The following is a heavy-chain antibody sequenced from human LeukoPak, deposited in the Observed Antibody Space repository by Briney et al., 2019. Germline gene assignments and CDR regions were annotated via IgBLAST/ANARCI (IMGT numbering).Heavy chain of an antibody. CDR3: ARASGDYYYGMDV. V-gene: IGHV4-31*03. CDR2: IYYSGST. Sequence: SETLSLTCTVSGGSISSGGYYWSWIRQHPGKGLEWIGHIYYSGSTYYNPSLKSRVTISVDTSKNQFSLKLSSVTAADTAVYYCARASGDYYYGMDVWGKGTTVTVSS. J-gene: IGHJ6*04. D-gene: IGHD4-17*01. CDR1: GGSISSGGYY.